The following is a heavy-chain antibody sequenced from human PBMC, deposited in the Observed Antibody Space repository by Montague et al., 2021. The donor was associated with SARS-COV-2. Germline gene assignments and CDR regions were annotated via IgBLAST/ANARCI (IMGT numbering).Heavy chain of an antibody. Sequence: SETLSLTCAAYGGSFSGYYWTWIRQSPGKGLEWIAEINHSGTTNYNFNPSLRSRVTISLDTSKSQFSLKLSSVTAADTGVYYCARWDPQTLTLIGLRGKSASDXWGQGTLVTVSS. D-gene: IGHD4-23*01. V-gene: IGHV4-34*01. J-gene: IGHJ4*02. CDR2: INHSGTT. CDR3: ARWDPQTLTLIGLRGKSASDX. CDR1: GGSFSGYY.